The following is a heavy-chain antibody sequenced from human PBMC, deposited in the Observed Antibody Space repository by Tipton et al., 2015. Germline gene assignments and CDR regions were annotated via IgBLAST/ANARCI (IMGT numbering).Heavy chain of an antibody. V-gene: IGHV4-38-2*01. D-gene: IGHD4-17*01. J-gene: IGHJ5*02. Sequence: LRLSCDVSGYSISSGYYWSWIRQPPGKGLEWIGSFFHSGNTFHNPSLRSRVIISVDTSKNQFSLTVTSVTAADTAVYYCARSRYTVTPGSWGQGTLVTVSS. CDR1: GYSISSGYY. CDR3: ARSRYTVTPGS. CDR2: FFHSGNT.